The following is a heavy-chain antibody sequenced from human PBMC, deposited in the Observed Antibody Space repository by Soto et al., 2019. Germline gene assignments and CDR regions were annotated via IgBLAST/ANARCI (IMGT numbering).Heavy chain of an antibody. CDR3: ARDQLYFYYISGRPLNAFSF. J-gene: IGHJ3*01. CDR1: GFTFSSHG. D-gene: IGHD3-22*01. Sequence: GGSLRLSCAASGFTFSSHGMHWVRQAPGKGLEWVAVISYDGSNKYYADSVKGRFTISRDNSKNTLYLQTNSLRAEDTAVYYCARDQLYFYYISGRPLNAFSFCGQGSMVT. CDR2: ISYDGSNK. V-gene: IGHV3-30*03.